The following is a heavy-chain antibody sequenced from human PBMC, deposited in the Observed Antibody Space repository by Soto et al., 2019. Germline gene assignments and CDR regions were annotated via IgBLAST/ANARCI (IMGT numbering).Heavy chain of an antibody. Sequence: EVHLVEAGGGLVKPGESLTLSCAASGFTFGSFTLNWVRQAPGKGLEWVSSISSSSAYIYYAESVKGRFTISRDNARSPLYLQITSVGRDDTVVYFCARDGLTLGGAWGQGTLVAVSS. CDR2: ISSSSAYI. CDR1: GFTFGSFT. CDR3: ARDGLTLGGA. J-gene: IGHJ5*02. V-gene: IGHV3-21*06. D-gene: IGHD3-16*01.